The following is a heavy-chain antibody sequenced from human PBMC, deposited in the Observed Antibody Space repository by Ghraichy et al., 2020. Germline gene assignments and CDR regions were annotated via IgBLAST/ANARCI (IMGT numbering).Heavy chain of an antibody. J-gene: IGHJ4*02. CDR2: IYYSGST. CDR1: GGSISSYY. V-gene: IGHV4-59*01. D-gene: IGHD4-23*01. Sequence: TLSLTCTVSGGSISSYYWSWIRQPPGKGLEWIGYIYYSGSTNYNPSLKSRVTISVDTSKNQFSLKLSSVTAADTAVYYCARAVVNPLYFDYWGQGTLVTVSS. CDR3: ARAVVNPLYFDY.